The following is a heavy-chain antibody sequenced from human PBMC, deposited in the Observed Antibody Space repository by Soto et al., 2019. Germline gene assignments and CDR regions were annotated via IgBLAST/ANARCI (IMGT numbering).Heavy chain of an antibody. Sequence: EVQLVESGGGLVQPGRSLRLSCIASGFNFNDHGMHWVRQAPGKGLEWVSGITWHSDGMGYADSVKGRFTISRDNAKSSLYLQMNSLRFEDTALYYCAKEDSGFSGYMDVWGKGTTVTVSS. CDR1: GFNFNDHG. CDR2: ITWHSDGM. J-gene: IGHJ6*03. V-gene: IGHV3-9*01. CDR3: AKEDSGFSGYMDV. D-gene: IGHD3-10*01.